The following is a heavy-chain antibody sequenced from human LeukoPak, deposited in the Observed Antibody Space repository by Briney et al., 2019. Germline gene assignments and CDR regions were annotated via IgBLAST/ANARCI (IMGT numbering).Heavy chain of an antibody. CDR1: GFTFSSSW. Sequence: PGGSLRLSCAASGFTFSSSWMGWVRQAPGKGLEWVANIIQDGSAKYYVDSVKGRFTISRDDAKNSLYLQMNSLRAEDTAVYYCARDLFSCSSTSCYVYWGQGTLVTVSS. D-gene: IGHD2-2*01. V-gene: IGHV3-7*01. J-gene: IGHJ4*02. CDR3: ARDLFSCSSTSCYVY. CDR2: IIQDGSAK.